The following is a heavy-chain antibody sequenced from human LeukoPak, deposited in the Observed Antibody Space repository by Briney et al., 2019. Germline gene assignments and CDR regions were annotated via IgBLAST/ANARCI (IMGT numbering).Heavy chain of an antibody. CDR2: IDWDDDK. CDR3: ARGSGRVLPSAMAFDY. V-gene: IGHV2-70*04. J-gene: IGHJ4*02. CDR1: GFSLSTSGMR. D-gene: IGHD2-2*01. Sequence: GPTLVKPTQTLTLTCSFSGFSLSTSGMRVSWIRQPPGKALEWLARIDWDDDKFYSTSLKTRLTISKDTSKNQVVLTMTNMDPVDTATYYCARGSGRVLPSAMAFDYWGQGTLVTVSS.